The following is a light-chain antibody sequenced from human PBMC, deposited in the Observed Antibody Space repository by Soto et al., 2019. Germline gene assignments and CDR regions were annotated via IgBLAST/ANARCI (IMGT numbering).Light chain of an antibody. V-gene: IGLV1-40*01. CDR1: XXXIGAGYD. CDR2: GNS. CDR3: QSYDSSLSGVV. Sequence: QSVLTQPPSVSGAPGQRVTISCTXXXXXIGAGYDVHWYQQLPGTAPKLLIYGNSNRPSGVPDRFSGSKSGTSASLAITGLQAEDEADYYCQSYDSSLSGVVFGGGTKLTVL. J-gene: IGLJ2*01.